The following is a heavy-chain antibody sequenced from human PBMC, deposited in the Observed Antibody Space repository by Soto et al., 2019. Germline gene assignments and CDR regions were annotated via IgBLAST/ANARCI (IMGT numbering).Heavy chain of an antibody. CDR2: IYHSGST. CDR3: ARSTVTEDY. V-gene: IGHV4-4*02. Sequence: QVHLQESGPGLVKPSGTLSLTCAVSGGSISSDNRWSWVRQPPGKGLEWIGGIYHSGSTNYNPSLESRGTISVDKSKNQFPLKLSSVSAADTAVYYCARSTVTEDYWGQGTLVTVSS. J-gene: IGHJ4*02. CDR1: GGSISSDNR. D-gene: IGHD4-17*01.